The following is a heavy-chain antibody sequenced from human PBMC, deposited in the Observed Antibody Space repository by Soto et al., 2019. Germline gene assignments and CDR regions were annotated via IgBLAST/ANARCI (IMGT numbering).Heavy chain of an antibody. J-gene: IGHJ6*02. V-gene: IGHV4-59*01. CDR3: ARLTVTTWGRRYYYYGMDV. CDR2: IYYSGST. D-gene: IGHD4-4*01. CDR1: GGSISSYY. Sequence: PSETLSLTCTVSGGSISSYYWSWIRQPPGKGLEWIGYIYYSGSTNYNSSLKSRVTISVDTSKNQFSLKLSSVTAADTAVYYCARLTVTTWGRRYYYYGMDVWGQGTTVTVSS.